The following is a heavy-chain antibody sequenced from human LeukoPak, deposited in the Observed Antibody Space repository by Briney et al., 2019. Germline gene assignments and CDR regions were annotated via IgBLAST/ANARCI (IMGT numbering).Heavy chain of an antibody. D-gene: IGHD2-2*01. J-gene: IGHJ4*02. CDR1: GYTFTSYD. V-gene: IGHV1-8*03. CDR2: MNPNSGNT. Sequence: ASVKVSCKASGYTFTSYDINWVRQATGQGLEWMGWMNPNSGNTGYAQKFQGRVAITRNTSISTAYMELSSLRSEDTAVYYCAGGIVVAPAATQAGGDYWGQGTLVTVSS. CDR3: AGGIVVAPAATQAGGDY.